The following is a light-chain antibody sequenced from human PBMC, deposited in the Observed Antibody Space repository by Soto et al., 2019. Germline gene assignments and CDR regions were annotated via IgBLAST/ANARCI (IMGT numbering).Light chain of an antibody. CDR3: LQYNYYPLT. Sequence: DIQMTQSPSTVSASVGDRVTITCRASQSISYWLAWYQQRPGKAPRLLIYKASSLQSGVPSRFSGSGSGTEFTLTISSLQPDDFATYFCLQYNYYPLTFGGGTKVDIK. CDR1: QSISYW. J-gene: IGKJ4*01. CDR2: KAS. V-gene: IGKV1-5*03.